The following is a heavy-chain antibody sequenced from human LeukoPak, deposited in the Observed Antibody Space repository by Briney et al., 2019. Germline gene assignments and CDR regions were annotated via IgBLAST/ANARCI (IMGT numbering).Heavy chain of an antibody. J-gene: IGHJ6*02. CDR1: GGSIRSSSYY. Sequence: PSETLSLTCTVSGGSIRSSSYYWGWIRQPPGKGLEWIGSIYHSGSTYYNPSLKSRVTISVDTSKNQFSLKLSSVTAADTAVYYCARVFPYYSYAVDVWGQGTTVTVSS. V-gene: IGHV4-39*07. D-gene: IGHD2-8*01. CDR2: IYHSGST. CDR3: ARVFPYYSYAVDV.